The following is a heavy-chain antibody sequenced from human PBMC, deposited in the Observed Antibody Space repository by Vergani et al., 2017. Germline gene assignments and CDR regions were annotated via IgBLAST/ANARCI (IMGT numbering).Heavy chain of an antibody. J-gene: IGHJ4*02. CDR2: IYPGDSDT. CDR3: ARFSGYSSSWLNFDY. Sequence: EVQLVPSGAEVKKPGASLKISCKGSGYSFTSYWIGWVRQLPGKGLEWMGIIYPGDSDTRYSPSFQGQVTISADKSISTAYLQWSSLKASDTAMYYCARFSGYSSSWLNFDYWGQGTLVTVSS. D-gene: IGHD6-13*01. V-gene: IGHV5-51*03. CDR1: GYSFTSYW.